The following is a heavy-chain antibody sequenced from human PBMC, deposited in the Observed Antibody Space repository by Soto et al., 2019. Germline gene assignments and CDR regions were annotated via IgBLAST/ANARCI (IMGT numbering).Heavy chain of an antibody. CDR1: GYSFVSYW. Sequence: PGESLKISCQGSGYSFVSYWIAWVRQMPGKGLEWMGSIYPGDSDTTNSPSFQGQVTMSVEKSTTTVYLQWSSLKASDSAMYYCARTDGYEIEYWGQGTLVTVSS. CDR2: IYPGDSDT. D-gene: IGHD2-21*01. V-gene: IGHV5-51*01. J-gene: IGHJ4*02. CDR3: ARTDGYEIEY.